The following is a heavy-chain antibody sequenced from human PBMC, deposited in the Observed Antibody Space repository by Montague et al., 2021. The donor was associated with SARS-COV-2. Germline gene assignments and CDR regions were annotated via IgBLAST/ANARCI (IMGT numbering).Heavy chain of an antibody. D-gene: IGHD6-19*01. CDR3: VRYSGWFYFDF. Sequence: CAISGDSVSSNSVAWSWIRRSPSRGLEWLGRTYYRSKWYSDYAPSVRGRLTVNLDASKNEFSLELNYVTPEDTAVYYCVRYSGWFYFDFWGQGTLVTVSS. CDR2: TYYRSKWYS. J-gene: IGHJ4*02. CDR1: GDSVSSNSVA. V-gene: IGHV6-1*01.